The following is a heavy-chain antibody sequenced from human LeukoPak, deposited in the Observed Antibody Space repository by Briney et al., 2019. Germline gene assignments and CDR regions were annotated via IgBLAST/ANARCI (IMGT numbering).Heavy chain of an antibody. J-gene: IGHJ5*02. D-gene: IGHD3-3*01. Sequence: SETLSLTCTVSGGSISSYYWSWIRQPPGKGLEWIGFIYYSGSTNYKPSLKSRVTISVDTSKNQFSLKLSSVTAADTAVYYCARDPRARWWFDPWGQGTLVTVSS. V-gene: IGHV4-59*12. CDR3: ARDPRARWWFDP. CDR2: IYYSGST. CDR1: GGSISSYY.